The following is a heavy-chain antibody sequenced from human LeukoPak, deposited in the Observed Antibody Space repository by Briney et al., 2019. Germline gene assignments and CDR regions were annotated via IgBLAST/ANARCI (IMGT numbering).Heavy chain of an antibody. CDR3: AREALPRHFDY. J-gene: IGHJ4*02. CDR2: IYYSGST. CDR1: GGSISSSSYY. V-gene: IGHV4-39*07. Sequence: NTSETLSLTCTVSGGSISSSSYYWGWIRQPPGKGLEWIGSIYYSGSTYYNPSLKSRVTISVDRSKNQFSLKLSSVTAADTAVYYCAREALPRHFDYWGQGTLVTVSS.